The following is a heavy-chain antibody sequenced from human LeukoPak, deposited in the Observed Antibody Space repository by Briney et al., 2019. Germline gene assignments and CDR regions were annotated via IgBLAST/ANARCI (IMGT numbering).Heavy chain of an antibody. J-gene: IGHJ4*02. CDR1: GITFSSYW. D-gene: IGHD3-10*01. Sequence: GGSLRLSCAASGITFSSYWMHWVRQAPGKGLMWVSRINSDGSSTNYADSVKGRFTISRDNAKNTLYLQMNSLGAEDTAVYYCATIDPITMVRGVIITHDYWGQGTLVTVSS. CDR3: ATIDPITMVRGVIITHDY. CDR2: INSDGSST. V-gene: IGHV3-74*01.